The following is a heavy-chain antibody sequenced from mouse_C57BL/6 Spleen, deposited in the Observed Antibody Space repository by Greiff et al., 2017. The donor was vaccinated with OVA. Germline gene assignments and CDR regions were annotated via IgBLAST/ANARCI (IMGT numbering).Heavy chain of an antibody. Sequence: DVKLVESEGGLVQPGSSMKLSCTASGFTFSDYYMAWVRQVPEKGLEWVANINYDGSSTYYLDSLKSRFIISRDNAKNILYLQMSSLKSEDTATYYCARDRESYAMDYWGQGTSVTVSS. V-gene: IGHV5-16*01. CDR2: INYDGSST. CDR1: GFTFSDYY. J-gene: IGHJ4*01. CDR3: ARDRESYAMDY.